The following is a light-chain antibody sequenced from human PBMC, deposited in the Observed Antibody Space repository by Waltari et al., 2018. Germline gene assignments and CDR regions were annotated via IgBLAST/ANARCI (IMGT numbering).Light chain of an antibody. CDR1: SSDLRNVYC. CDR2: DVN. J-gene: IGLJ3*02. V-gene: IGLV2-14*03. Sequence: QSSLTQPASVSGSPGQSITISCSRTSSDLRNVYCVSWYQQYPGKAPKLIIYDVNNRPSGVSDRFSGSTSGNTASLTISGLQAEDEADYYCSLYTTNTRVFGGGTKLTVL. CDR3: SLYTTNTRV.